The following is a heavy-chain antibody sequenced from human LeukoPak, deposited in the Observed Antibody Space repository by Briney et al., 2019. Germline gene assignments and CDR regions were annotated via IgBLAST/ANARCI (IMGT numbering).Heavy chain of an antibody. J-gene: IGHJ5*02. CDR2: ISAYNGNT. Sequence: ASVKVSCKASGYTFTSYGISWVRQAPGQGLEWMGWISAYNGNTNYAQKLQGRVTMTTDTSTSTAYMELRSLRSDDTAVYYCARDPPLSSGWYHWFDPWGQGTLVTVSS. D-gene: IGHD6-19*01. CDR3: ARDPPLSSGWYHWFDP. CDR1: GYTFTSYG. V-gene: IGHV1-18*01.